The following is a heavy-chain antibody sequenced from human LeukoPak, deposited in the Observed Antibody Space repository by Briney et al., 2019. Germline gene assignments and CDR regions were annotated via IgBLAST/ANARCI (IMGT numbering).Heavy chain of an antibody. V-gene: IGHV3-30*02. CDR3: AGDLRFLEWFDFDY. Sequence: GGSLRLSCAASGFTFSSYGMHWVRPAPGKGLVWVAFIRYDGSNKYYADSVKGRFTSSRDNSKDTLYLQMNSLRAEDTAVYYCAGDLRFLEWFDFDYWGQGTLVTVSS. D-gene: IGHD3-3*01. J-gene: IGHJ4*02. CDR1: GFTFSSYG. CDR2: IRYDGSNK.